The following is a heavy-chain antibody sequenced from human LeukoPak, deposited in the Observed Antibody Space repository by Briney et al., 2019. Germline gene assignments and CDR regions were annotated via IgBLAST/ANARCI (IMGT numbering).Heavy chain of an antibody. CDR1: GFTFSGSA. J-gene: IGHJ4*02. CDR3: TRHAGGYGSGSSTDDY. Sequence: PGGSLRLSCAASGFTFSGSAMHWVRQASGKGLEWVGRIRSKANSYATAYAASVKGRFTISRDDSKNTAYLQMNSLKTEDTAVYYCTRHAGGYGSGSSTDDYWGQGTLVTVSS. D-gene: IGHD3-10*01. V-gene: IGHV3-73*01. CDR2: IRSKANSYAT.